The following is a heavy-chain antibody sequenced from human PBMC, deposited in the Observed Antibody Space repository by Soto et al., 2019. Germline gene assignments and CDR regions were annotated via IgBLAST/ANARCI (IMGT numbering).Heavy chain of an antibody. CDR2: IYPGDSDT. Sequence: EVQLVQSGAEVKKPGESLKISCKGSGYSFTSYWIGWVRQMPGKGLEWMGIIYPGDSDTRYSPSFQGQVTISADKSISTAYLQWSSLKASDTAMYYCASRSRSGSSYHPWFDPWGQGTLVTVSS. D-gene: IGHD1-26*01. CDR1: GYSFTSYW. V-gene: IGHV5-51*03. J-gene: IGHJ5*02. CDR3: ASRSRSGSSYHPWFDP.